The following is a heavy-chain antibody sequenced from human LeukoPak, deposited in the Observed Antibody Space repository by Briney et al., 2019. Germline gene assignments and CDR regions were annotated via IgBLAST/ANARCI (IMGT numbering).Heavy chain of an antibody. D-gene: IGHD4-11*01. Sequence: SETLSLTCTVSGGSISSSSYYWGWIRQPPGKGLEWIGSIYYSGSTYYNPSLKSRVTISVDTSKNQFSLKLSSVTAADTAVYYCARDRGMTPVKGLDWFDPWGQGTLVTVSS. CDR1: GGSISSSSYY. CDR3: ARDRGMTPVKGLDWFDP. V-gene: IGHV4-39*07. CDR2: IYYSGST. J-gene: IGHJ5*02.